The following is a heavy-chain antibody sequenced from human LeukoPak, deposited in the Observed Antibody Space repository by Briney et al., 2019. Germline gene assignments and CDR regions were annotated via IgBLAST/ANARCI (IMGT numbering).Heavy chain of an antibody. CDR1: GFTFSSYS. CDR3: AKNSYDILTFDY. V-gene: IGHV3-48*01. J-gene: IGHJ4*02. D-gene: IGHD3-9*01. Sequence: PGGSLRLSCAASGFTFSSYSMNWVRQAPGKGLEWVSYITSSSSTIFYADSVKGRFTIPRDNSKNTLYLQMNSLRAEDTAVYYCAKNSYDILTFDYWGQGTLVTVSS. CDR2: ITSSSSTI.